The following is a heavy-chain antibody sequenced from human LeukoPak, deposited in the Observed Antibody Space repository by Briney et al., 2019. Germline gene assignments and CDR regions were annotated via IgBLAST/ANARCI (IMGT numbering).Heavy chain of an antibody. V-gene: IGHV4-61*01. CDR3: ATSSIAVADFDY. J-gene: IGHJ4*02. CDR2: IYYSGST. Sequence: PSETLSLTCTVSGGSVSSGSYYWSWIRQPPGKGLEWIGYIYYSGSTNYNPSLKSRVTISVDTSKNQFSLKLSSVTAADTAVYYCATSSIAVADFDYWGQGTLVTVSS. D-gene: IGHD6-19*01. CDR1: GGSVSSGSYY.